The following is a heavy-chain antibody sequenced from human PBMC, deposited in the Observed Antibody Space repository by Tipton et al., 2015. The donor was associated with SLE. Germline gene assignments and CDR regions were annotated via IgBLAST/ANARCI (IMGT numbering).Heavy chain of an antibody. CDR1: GGSISSHY. D-gene: IGHD5-18*01. CDR2: IYYSGSI. Sequence: TLSLTCTVSGGSISSHYWSWIRQPPGKGLEWIGCIYYSGSISYNPSLKSRVTISVDTSKNQFSLKLSSVTAADTAVYYCARDSGVDTAMGSGFDIWGQGTMVTVSS. CDR3: ARDSGVDTAMGSGFDI. J-gene: IGHJ3*02. V-gene: IGHV4-59*11.